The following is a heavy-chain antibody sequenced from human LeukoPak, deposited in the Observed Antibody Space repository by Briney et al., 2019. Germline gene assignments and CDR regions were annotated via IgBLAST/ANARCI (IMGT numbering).Heavy chain of an antibody. CDR1: GGSISSSNW. CDR3: ASAGGRADYDLSSDAFDI. CDR2: IYHSGST. J-gene: IGHJ3*02. V-gene: IGHV4-4*02. D-gene: IGHD3-3*01. Sequence: PSETLSLTCAVSGGSISSSNWWSWVRQPPGKGLEWIGEIYHSGSTNYNPSLKSRVTISVDKSKNQFSLKLSSVTAADTAVYYCASAGGRADYDLSSDAFDIWGQGTMVTVSS.